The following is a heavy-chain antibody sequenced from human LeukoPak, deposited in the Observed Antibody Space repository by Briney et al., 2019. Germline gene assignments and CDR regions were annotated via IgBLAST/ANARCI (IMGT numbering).Heavy chain of an antibody. CDR2: MHPSGAST. D-gene: IGHD6-25*01. CDR1: GYTFTTYS. CDR3: ARDSGTWTFDI. Sequence: ASVKASCKASGYTFTTYSIHWVRQAPGQGLEWVAIMHPSGASTTYAQRLQGRVTMTSDASTSTVYMELSSLICEDTAVYYCARDSGTWTFDIWGQGTMVIVSS. V-gene: IGHV1-46*04. J-gene: IGHJ3*02.